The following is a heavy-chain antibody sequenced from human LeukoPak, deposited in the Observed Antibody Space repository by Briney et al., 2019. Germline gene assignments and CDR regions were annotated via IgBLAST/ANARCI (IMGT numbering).Heavy chain of an antibody. CDR1: GFTFSSYE. CDR3: ARDSGNGAYWYFDL. Sequence: PGGSLRLSCAASGFTFSSYEMNWVRQAPGKGLEWVSYISSSGSTIYYADSVKGRFTISRDNAKNSLYLQMNTLRAEDTAVYYCARDSGNGAYWYFDLWGRGTLVTVSS. V-gene: IGHV3-48*03. D-gene: IGHD1-26*01. CDR2: ISSSGSTI. J-gene: IGHJ2*01.